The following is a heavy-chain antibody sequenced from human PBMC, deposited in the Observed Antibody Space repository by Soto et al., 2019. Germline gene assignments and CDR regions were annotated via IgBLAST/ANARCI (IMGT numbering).Heavy chain of an antibody. D-gene: IGHD3-10*01. CDR1: GFTVSNNY. CDR2: IYSGGYT. CDR3: ASHPGGGGY. J-gene: IGHJ4*02. Sequence: EVQLVESGGGLIQPGGSLRLSCAVSGFTVSNNYMSWVRQATGKGLEGVSVIYSGGYTAYGDSVKGRFTISRDHSKKTRFPQTNRRTAEGTGLFICASHPGGGGYWGQGTLVTVSS. V-gene: IGHV3-53*01.